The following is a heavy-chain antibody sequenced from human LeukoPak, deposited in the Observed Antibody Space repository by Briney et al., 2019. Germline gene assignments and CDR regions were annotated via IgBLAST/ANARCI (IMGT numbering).Heavy chain of an antibody. D-gene: IGHD3-16*02. CDR1: GFTFSSYN. CDR3: ARDLLGYNYHYMDV. J-gene: IGHJ6*03. CDR2: ISGSSSYI. V-gene: IGHV3-21*01. Sequence: GGSQRLSCAASGFTFSSYNMNWVRQAPGKGLEWVSSISGSSSYIYYADSVKGRFTISRDNAKKSLSLRMNSLRAEDTAVYYCARDLLGYNYHYMDVWGKGTTVTVSS.